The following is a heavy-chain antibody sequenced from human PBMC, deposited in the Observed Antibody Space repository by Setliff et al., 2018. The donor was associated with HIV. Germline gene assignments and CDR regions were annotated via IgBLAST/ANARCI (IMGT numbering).Heavy chain of an antibody. CDR2: ISEYNGDT. CDR1: GYTFTSYG. V-gene: IGHV1-18*01. CDR3: ARDSSFNMDV. Sequence: ASVKVSCKASGYTFTSYGISWVRQAPGQGLEWMGWISEYNGDTKYAQKLQGRVSMTKDTSTSTAYMELRSLRSDDTAVYYCARDSSFNMDVWGKGTTVTVSS. J-gene: IGHJ6*03.